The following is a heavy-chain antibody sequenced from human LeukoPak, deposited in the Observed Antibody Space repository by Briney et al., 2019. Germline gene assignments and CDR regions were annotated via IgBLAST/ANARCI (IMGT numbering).Heavy chain of an antibody. Sequence: GGSLRLSCTVSGLTFSDAWMSWVRQAPGKGLEWVGRIKSKGAGGTTDYAAALKDRFSISRVDLEDTVYLQMNSLKASDTAMYYCARHTTSKDSFDIWGQGTMVTVSS. D-gene: IGHD2-2*01. CDR3: ARHTTSKDSFDI. CDR2: IKSKGAGGTT. V-gene: IGHV3-15*01. CDR1: GLTFSDAW. J-gene: IGHJ3*02.